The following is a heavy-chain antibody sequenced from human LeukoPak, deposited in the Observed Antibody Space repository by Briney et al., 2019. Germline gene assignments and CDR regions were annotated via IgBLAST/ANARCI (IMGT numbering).Heavy chain of an antibody. V-gene: IGHV1-46*02. D-gene: IGHD6-19*01. J-gene: IGHJ4*02. Sequence: ASVKVSCKASGYTFNNHYMYWVRQAPGQGLEWMGVINPSGGSTSYAQKFQGRVTMTRDTSTRTVYMEVSSLRSEDTAVYYCARQGTYSSAIGMGYWGQGTLVTVSS. CDR1: GYTFNNHY. CDR2: INPSGGST. CDR3: ARQGTYSSAIGMGY.